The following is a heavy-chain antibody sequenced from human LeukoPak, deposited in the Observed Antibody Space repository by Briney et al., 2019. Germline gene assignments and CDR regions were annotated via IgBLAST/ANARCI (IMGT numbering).Heavy chain of an antibody. Sequence: PGGSLRLSCAASGFTFSNYGMHWVRQAPGKGLEWVAFIRYDGSNKYYAGSVKGRFTISRDNSKNTLCLQMNSLRAEDTAVYYCARDLGQYYDTSDNWFDPWGQGTLVTVSS. CDR1: GFTFSNYG. J-gene: IGHJ5*02. D-gene: IGHD3-22*01. CDR2: IRYDGSNK. CDR3: ARDLGQYYDTSDNWFDP. V-gene: IGHV3-30*02.